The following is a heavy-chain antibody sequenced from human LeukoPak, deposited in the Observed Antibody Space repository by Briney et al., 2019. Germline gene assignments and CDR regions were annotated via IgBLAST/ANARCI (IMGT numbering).Heavy chain of an antibody. Sequence: GGSLRLSCAASGFIFSSHGMSWVRQAPGKGLEWVSTISGSGSSTNYADSVKGRLTISRDNSKNTLYLQINSLRAEDTAVYYCAELGITMIGGVWGKGTTVTISS. J-gene: IGHJ6*04. V-gene: IGHV3-23*01. D-gene: IGHD3-10*02. CDR3: AELGITMIGGV. CDR1: GFIFSSHG. CDR2: ISGSGSST.